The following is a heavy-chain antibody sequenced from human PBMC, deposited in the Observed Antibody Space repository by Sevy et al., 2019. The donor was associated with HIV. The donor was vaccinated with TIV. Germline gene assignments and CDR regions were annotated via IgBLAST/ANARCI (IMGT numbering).Heavy chain of an antibody. CDR3: ARVRVTIDY. Sequence: SETLSLTCTVSGGSVSSGSYYWSWIRQPPGKGLEWIGYIYYSGSTNYNPSIKSRVTISVDTSKNQFSLKLSSVTAADTAVYYCARVRVTIDYWGQGTLVTVSS. J-gene: IGHJ4*02. CDR1: GGSVSSGSYY. D-gene: IGHD2-21*02. V-gene: IGHV4-61*01. CDR2: IYYSGST.